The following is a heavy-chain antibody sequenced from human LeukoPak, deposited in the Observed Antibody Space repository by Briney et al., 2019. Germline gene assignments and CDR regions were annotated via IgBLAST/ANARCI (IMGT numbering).Heavy chain of an antibody. Sequence: GESLKISCKGSGYSFTSYWISWVRQMPGKGLEWMGRIDPSDSYTNYSPSFQGHVTISADKSISTAYLQWSSLKASDTAMYYCARHDYGDHPFDYWGQGTLVTASS. CDR2: IDPSDSYT. J-gene: IGHJ4*02. V-gene: IGHV5-10-1*01. D-gene: IGHD4-17*01. CDR3: ARHDYGDHPFDY. CDR1: GYSFTSYW.